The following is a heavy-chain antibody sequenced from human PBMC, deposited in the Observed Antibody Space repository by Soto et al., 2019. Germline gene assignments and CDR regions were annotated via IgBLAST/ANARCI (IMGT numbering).Heavy chain of an antibody. Sequence: PSEALCVTCTFSVGSISIYYWSWIRQPPGKGLDWIGYIYYSGSTNYNPSLKSRVTISVDTSKNQFSLKLSSVTAADTAVYYCARANYGGNSLYYYYGMDVWGQGTTVTVSS. D-gene: IGHD4-17*01. J-gene: IGHJ6*01. CDR2: IYYSGST. V-gene: IGHV4-59*01. CDR3: ARANYGGNSLYYYYGMDV. CDR1: VGSISIYY.